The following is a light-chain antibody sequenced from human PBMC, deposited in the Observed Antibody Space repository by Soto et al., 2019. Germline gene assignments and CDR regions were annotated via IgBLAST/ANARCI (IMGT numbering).Light chain of an antibody. V-gene: IGLV1-47*01. CDR3: AVRDDSLSGHWV. CDR1: RSNIGSNY. CDR2: RSD. Sequence: SVLTQPPSASGTPGQRVTISCSGSRSNIGSNYVSWYQHLPGAAPKLLIYRSDQRPSGVPDRFSGSKSGTSASLAISGLRSEDEADYFCAVRDDSLSGHWVFGGGTKVTVL. J-gene: IGLJ3*02.